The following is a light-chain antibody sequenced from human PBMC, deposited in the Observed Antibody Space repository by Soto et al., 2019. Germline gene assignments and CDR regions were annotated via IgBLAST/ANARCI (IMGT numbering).Light chain of an antibody. CDR3: QQRSNWPIT. CDR1: QSVSSY. Sequence: EIVLTQSPATLSLSPGERATLSCRASQSVSSYLAWYQQKPDQAPRLLIYDASNRATGIPARFSGSGSGTDFTLTISSLEPEDFAVYYCQQRSNWPITVGQGTRLEIK. J-gene: IGKJ5*01. CDR2: DAS. V-gene: IGKV3-11*01.